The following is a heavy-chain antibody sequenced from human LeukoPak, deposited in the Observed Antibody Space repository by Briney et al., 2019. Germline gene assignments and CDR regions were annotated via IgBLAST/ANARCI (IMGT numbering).Heavy chain of an antibody. D-gene: IGHD2-15*01. CDR2: INPSGGST. CDR3: ARAGYCSGGSCYHNWFDP. V-gene: IGHV1-46*01. CDR1: GYTFTSYY. J-gene: IGHJ5*02. Sequence: EASVKVSCKASGYTFTSYYMHWVRQAPGQGLEWMGIINPSGGSTSYAQKFQGRVTMARDTSTGTVYVELSSLRSEDTAVYYCARAGYCSGGSCYHNWFDPWGQGTLVTVSS.